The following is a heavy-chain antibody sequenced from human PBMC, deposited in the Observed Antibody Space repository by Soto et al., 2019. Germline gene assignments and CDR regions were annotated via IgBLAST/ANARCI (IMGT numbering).Heavy chain of an antibody. V-gene: IGHV3-74*01. CDR3: ARVPTTVPTPGMDV. Sequence: GGSLRLSCAASGFTFSSYWMHWVRQAPGEGLMWVSRINPDGSTTSYADSVKGRFTISRDNAKNTLYLQMNSLRVEDTAVYYCARVPTTVPTPGMDVWGQGTTVTVSS. J-gene: IGHJ6*02. CDR1: GFTFSSYW. D-gene: IGHD4-4*01. CDR2: INPDGSTT.